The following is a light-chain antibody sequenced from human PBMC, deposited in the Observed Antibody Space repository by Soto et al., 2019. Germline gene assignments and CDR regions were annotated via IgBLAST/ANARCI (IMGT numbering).Light chain of an antibody. CDR1: QSISSY. J-gene: IGKJ5*01. CDR2: AAP. V-gene: IGKV1-39*01. CDR3: QQRYSTPIT. Sequence: DVQMTQSPSSLSASVGDRVTIACRTSQSISSYLNWYQQKPGKAPKXLIYAAPSLQSGVPSRFSGSGSGTDLTITISSLKPEDGETYEGQQRYSTPITFFQGTRLEIK.